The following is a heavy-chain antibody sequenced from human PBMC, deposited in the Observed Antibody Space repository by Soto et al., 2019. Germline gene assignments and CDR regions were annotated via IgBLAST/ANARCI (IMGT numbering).Heavy chain of an antibody. V-gene: IGHV3-30*18. Sequence: SLRLSCQASGFNFDNYVMHWVRHAPGKGLEWVAVITYDGSFQYYADSVKGRFTISRDNSKNTLSLHLNTLKPEDTAVYHCAKDRVGGTFYTPLAFWGQGTLVTVSS. D-gene: IGHD1-7*01. CDR2: ITYDGSFQ. J-gene: IGHJ4*02. CDR3: AKDRVGGTFYTPLAF. CDR1: GFNFDNYV.